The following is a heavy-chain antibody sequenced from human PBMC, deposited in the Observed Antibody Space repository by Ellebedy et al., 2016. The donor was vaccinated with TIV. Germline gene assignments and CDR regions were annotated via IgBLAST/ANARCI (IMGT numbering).Heavy chain of an antibody. CDR1: GGSISSYY. D-gene: IGHD1-20*01. J-gene: IGHJ5*02. V-gene: IGHV4-59*01. CDR3: ARGYNWSHPGWFDP. Sequence: MPSETLSLTCTVSGGSISSYYWSWIRQPPGTGLEWIGYIYYLGSTNYNPPLQSRVTISVDTSKNQFSLKLSSVTAADTAVYYCARGYNWSHPGWFDPWGQGTLVTVSS. CDR2: IYYLGST.